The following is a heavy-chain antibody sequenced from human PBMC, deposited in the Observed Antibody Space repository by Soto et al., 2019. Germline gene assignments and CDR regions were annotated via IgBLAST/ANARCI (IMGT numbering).Heavy chain of an antibody. CDR2: ISGHNGIT. CDR3: ERDRGGLGNFDY. D-gene: IGHD3-10*01. J-gene: IGHJ4*02. Sequence: QVQLVQSGAEVKKPGASVKVSCKASGYTFTSYGISWVRQAPGQGLEWMGWISGHNGITNYAQKFQGRVTMTTDTSTSTADMELRSLRSDDTAVDYCERDRGGLGNFDYWGQGTLVTVSS. CDR1: GYTFTSYG. V-gene: IGHV1-18*01.